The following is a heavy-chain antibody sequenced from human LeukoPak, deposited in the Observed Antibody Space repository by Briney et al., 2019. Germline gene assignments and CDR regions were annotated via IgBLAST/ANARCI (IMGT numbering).Heavy chain of an antibody. Sequence: SETLSLTCAVYGGSFSGYYWSWIRQPPGKGLEWIGEINHSGSTNYNPSLKSRVTISVDTSKNQFSLKLSSVTAADTAVYYCARSSDIVVVPAAELRFDPWGQGTLVTVSS. V-gene: IGHV4-34*01. D-gene: IGHD2-2*01. J-gene: IGHJ5*02. CDR2: INHSGST. CDR1: GGSFSGYY. CDR3: ARSSDIVVVPAAELRFDP.